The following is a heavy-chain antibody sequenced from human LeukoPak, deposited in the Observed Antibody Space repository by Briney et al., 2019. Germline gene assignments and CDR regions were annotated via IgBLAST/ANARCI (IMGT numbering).Heavy chain of an antibody. CDR3: AGGRSSSSSLESYYYMDV. CDR2: INHSGST. D-gene: IGHD6-6*01. V-gene: IGHV4-34*01. CDR1: GGSFSGYY. J-gene: IGHJ6*03. Sequence: PSETLSLTCAVYGGSFSGYYWSWIRQPPGKRLEWIGEINHSGSTNYNPSLKSRVTISVDTSKNQFSLKLSSVTAADTAVYYCAGGRSSSSSLESYYYMDVWGKGTTVTVSS.